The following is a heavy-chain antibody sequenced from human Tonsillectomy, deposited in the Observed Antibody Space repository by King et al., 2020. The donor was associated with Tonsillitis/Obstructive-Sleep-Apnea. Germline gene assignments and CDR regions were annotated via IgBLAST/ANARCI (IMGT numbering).Heavy chain of an antibody. CDR1: GFTFSSYS. J-gene: IGHJ4*02. Sequence: VQLVESGGGLVKPGGSLRLSCAASGFTFSSYSMNWVRQAPGKGLEWVSSISSSSSYIYYADSVKGRSTISRDNAKNSLYLQMNRLRAEDTAVYYCARDDIVVVPAAFDYWGQGTLVTVSS. CDR3: ARDDIVVVPAAFDY. CDR2: ISSSSSYI. V-gene: IGHV3-21*01. D-gene: IGHD2-2*01.